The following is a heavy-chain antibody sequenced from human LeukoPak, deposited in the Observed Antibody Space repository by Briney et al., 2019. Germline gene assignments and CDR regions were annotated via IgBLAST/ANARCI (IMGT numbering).Heavy chain of an antibody. V-gene: IGHV4-31*03. CDR3: ARGRGV. CDR2: IYYTGTT. Sequence: PSETLSLTCTVSGGSISSGGDYWSLIRQHPGKGLEWIGYIYYTGTTYYNPSLKSRITISVDTSKNQFSLNLSSMTAADTAVYYCARGRGVWGQGTTVTVSS. J-gene: IGHJ6*02. CDR1: GGSISSGGDY.